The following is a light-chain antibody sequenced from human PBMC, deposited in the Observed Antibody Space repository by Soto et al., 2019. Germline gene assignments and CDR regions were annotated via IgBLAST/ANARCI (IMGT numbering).Light chain of an antibody. Sequence: QSALTQPRSVSGSPGQSVTISCTGTNSDVGGYSYVSWYQHHPGEAPKIIIYNVDERPSGVPVCFSGSKSGNTASLTISGLQADDEADYYCCSYAGSYSLVVFGGGTKLTVL. CDR2: NVD. V-gene: IGLV2-11*01. CDR1: NSDVGGYSY. J-gene: IGLJ3*02. CDR3: CSYAGSYSLVV.